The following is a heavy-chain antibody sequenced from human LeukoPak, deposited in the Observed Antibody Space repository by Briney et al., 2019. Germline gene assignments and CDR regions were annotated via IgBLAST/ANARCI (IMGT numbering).Heavy chain of an antibody. D-gene: IGHD6-6*01. Sequence: GGSLGLSCAASGFTFSSYGMHWVRQAPGKGLEWVAVISYDGSNKYYADSVKGRFTISRDNSKNTLYLQMNSLRAEDTAVYYCAKENIAARPDYYYYGMDVWGQGTTVTVSS. CDR3: AKENIAARPDYYYYGMDV. V-gene: IGHV3-30*18. CDR2: ISYDGSNK. CDR1: GFTFSSYG. J-gene: IGHJ6*02.